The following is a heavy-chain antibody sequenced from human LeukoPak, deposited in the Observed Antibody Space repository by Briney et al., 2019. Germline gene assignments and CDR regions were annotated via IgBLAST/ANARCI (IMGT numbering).Heavy chain of an antibody. CDR2: IQYDGNNK. J-gene: IGHJ4*02. D-gene: IGHD1-26*01. CDR1: GFPFSSYG. CDR3: AKPSGSCFDY. Sequence: GGSLRLSCGASGFPFSSYGMHWVRQAPGKGLEWVALIQYDGNNKYYADSVKGRVTISRDNTRNMLYLQMNSLTTEDTAVYYCAKPSGSCFDYWGQGTLVTVSS. V-gene: IGHV3-30*02.